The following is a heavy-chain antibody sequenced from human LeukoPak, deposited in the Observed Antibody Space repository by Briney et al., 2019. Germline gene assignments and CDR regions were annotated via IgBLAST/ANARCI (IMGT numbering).Heavy chain of an antibody. CDR1: GFTFTSFG. J-gene: IGHJ4*02. D-gene: IGHD3-16*01. CDR3: ARDMGGEFDY. V-gene: IGHV3-48*04. Sequence: GGSLRLSCAASGFTFTSFGMSWVRQAPGKGLEWVSYISSSGSTIYYADSVKGRFTISRDNAKNSLYLQMNSLRAEDTAVYYCARDMGGEFDYWGQGTLVTVSS. CDR2: ISSSGSTI.